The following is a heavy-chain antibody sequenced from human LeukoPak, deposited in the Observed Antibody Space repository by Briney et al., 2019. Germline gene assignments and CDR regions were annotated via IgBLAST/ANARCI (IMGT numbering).Heavy chain of an antibody. D-gene: IGHD3-3*01. V-gene: IGHV4-59*12. J-gene: IGHJ4*02. CDR2: IYYSGST. CDR3: ARVQEIFGVVIGLDY. CDR1: GGSISSYY. Sequence: SETLSLTCTVSGGSISSYYWSWIRQPPGKGLEWIGYIYYSGSTYYNPSLKSRVTISVDTSKNQFSLKLSSVTAADTAVYYCARVQEIFGVVIGLDYWGQGTLVTVSS.